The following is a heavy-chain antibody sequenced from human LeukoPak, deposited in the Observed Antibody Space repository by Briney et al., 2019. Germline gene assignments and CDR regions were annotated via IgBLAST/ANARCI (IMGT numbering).Heavy chain of an antibody. Sequence: PGGSLRLSCAASGFTFSSYSMNWVRQAPGKGLEWVSSISSSSSYIYYADSVKGRFTISRDNAKNSLYPQMNSLRAEDTAVYYCAREVGNTMIVVVTYYFDYWGQGTLVTVSS. D-gene: IGHD3-22*01. J-gene: IGHJ4*02. CDR1: GFTFSSYS. CDR2: ISSSSSYI. CDR3: AREVGNTMIVVVTYYFDY. V-gene: IGHV3-21*01.